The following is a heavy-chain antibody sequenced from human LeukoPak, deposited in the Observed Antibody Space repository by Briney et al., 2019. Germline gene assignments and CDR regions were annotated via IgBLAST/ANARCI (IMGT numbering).Heavy chain of an antibody. J-gene: IGHJ3*02. V-gene: IGHV4-61*02. D-gene: IGHD1-26*01. Sequence: SQTLSLTCTVSGGSISRGSYYWSWIRQPAGKGLEWIGRMYTSGSTNYNPSLKSRVTISVDTSKNQFSLKLSSVTAADTAVYYCARDQSLSGSYKLGAFDIWGQGTMVTVSS. CDR3: ARDQSLSGSYKLGAFDI. CDR1: GGSISRGSYY. CDR2: MYTSGST.